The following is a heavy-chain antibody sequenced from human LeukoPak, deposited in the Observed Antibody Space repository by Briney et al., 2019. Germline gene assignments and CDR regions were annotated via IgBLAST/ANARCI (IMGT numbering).Heavy chain of an antibody. CDR1: GFTFSSYA. D-gene: IGHD3-3*01. CDR3: ARDIDNYDFWSAPDY. CDR2: KSYDGSNK. Sequence: GGSLRLSCAASGFTFSSYAMHWVRQAPGKGLEWVAVKSYDGSNKYYADSVKGRFTISRDNSKNTLYLQMNSLRAEDTAVYYCARDIDNYDFWSAPDYWGQGTLVTVSS. J-gene: IGHJ4*02. V-gene: IGHV3-30-3*01.